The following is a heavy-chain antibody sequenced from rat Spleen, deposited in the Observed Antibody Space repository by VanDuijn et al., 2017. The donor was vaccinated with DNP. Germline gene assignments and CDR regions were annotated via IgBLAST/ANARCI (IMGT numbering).Heavy chain of an antibody. D-gene: IGHD4-1*01. V-gene: IGHV2-30*01. J-gene: IGHJ2*01. CDR3: ARDWDGYNIDY. Sequence: QVQLKESGPGLVQPSQTLSLACTVSGFSLTSHHVHWVRQPSGKGLEWMGIIGTGGTTEYNPILKSRLIISRDTSKSQVFLRMNSLQSEDTATYYCARDWDGYNIDYWGQGVMVTVSS. CDR1: GFSLTSHH. CDR2: IGTGGTT.